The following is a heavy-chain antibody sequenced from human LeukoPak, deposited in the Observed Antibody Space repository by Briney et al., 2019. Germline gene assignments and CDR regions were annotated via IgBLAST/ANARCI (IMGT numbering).Heavy chain of an antibody. V-gene: IGHV1-8*01. D-gene: IGHD3-10*01. J-gene: IGHJ6*02. CDR1: GYTFTSYD. CDR3: ARRGVLWFGELFYYGMDV. Sequence: ASVKVSCKASGYTFTSYDINWVRQATGQGLEWMGWMNPNSGNTGYAQKFQGRVTMTRNTSISTAYMELSSLRSEDTAVYYCARRGVLWFGELFYYGMDVWGQGTTVTVSS. CDR2: MNPNSGNT.